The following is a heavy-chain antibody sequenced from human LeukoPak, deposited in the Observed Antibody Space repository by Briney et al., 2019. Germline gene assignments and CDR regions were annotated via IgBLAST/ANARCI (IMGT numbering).Heavy chain of an antibody. CDR2: TYYRSKWYS. V-gene: IGHV6-1*01. CDR3: AREIPAENWFDP. D-gene: IGHD6-13*01. J-gene: IGHJ5*02. Sequence: SQTLSLTCAISGDTVSSNNAAWNWIRQSPSRGLEWLGRTYYRSKWYSDYAVSVKSRIAINPDTSKNQFSLRLNSVTPEDTAVYFCAREIPAENWFDPWGQGTLVTVSS. CDR1: GDTVSSNNAA.